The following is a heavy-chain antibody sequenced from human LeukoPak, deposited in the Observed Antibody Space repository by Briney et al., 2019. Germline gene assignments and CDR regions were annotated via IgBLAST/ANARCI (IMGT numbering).Heavy chain of an antibody. CDR2: ISGSGGDT. CDR1: GFTFRGYA. V-gene: IGHV3-23*01. CDR3: AKADSSGYDYFDQ. J-gene: IGHJ4*02. D-gene: IGHD3-22*01. Sequence: GGSLRLSCAASGFTFRGYAMSWVRQAPGKWLEWVSFISGSGGDTNYVDSVKGRFTISRDNSKNTLYLQMNSLRAEDTAVYYCAKADSSGYDYFDQWGQGTLVTVSS.